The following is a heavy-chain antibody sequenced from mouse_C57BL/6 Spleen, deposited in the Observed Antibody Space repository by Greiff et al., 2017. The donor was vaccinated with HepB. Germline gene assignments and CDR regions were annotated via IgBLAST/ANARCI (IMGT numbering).Heavy chain of an antibody. V-gene: IGHV1-18*01. CDR2: INPNNGGT. CDR3: ARSAYGSSFHWYFDV. D-gene: IGHD1-1*01. CDR1: GYTFTDYN. J-gene: IGHJ1*03. Sequence: EVKVVESGPELVKPGASVKIPCKASGYTFTDYNMDWVKQSHGKSLEWIGDINPNNGGTIYNQKFKGKATLTVDKSSSTAYMELRSLTSEDTAVYYCARSAYGSSFHWYFDVWGTGTTVTVSS.